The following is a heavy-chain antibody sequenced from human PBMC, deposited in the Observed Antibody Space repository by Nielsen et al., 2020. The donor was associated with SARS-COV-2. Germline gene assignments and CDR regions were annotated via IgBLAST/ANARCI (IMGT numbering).Heavy chain of an antibody. Sequence: SLKISCAASGFTFSNYWMHWVRQAPGKGLEWVSGISWNSGSIGYADSVKGRFTISRDNAKNSLYLQMNSLRAEDTALYYCAKDLGYSYGFDYWGQGTLVTVSS. CDR2: ISWNSGSI. CDR3: AKDLGYSYGFDY. J-gene: IGHJ4*02. V-gene: IGHV3-9*01. CDR1: GFTFSNYW. D-gene: IGHD5-18*01.